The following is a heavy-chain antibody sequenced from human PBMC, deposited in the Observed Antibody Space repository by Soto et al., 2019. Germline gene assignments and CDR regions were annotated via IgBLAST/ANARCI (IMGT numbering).Heavy chain of an antibody. CDR1: GFNFSTYW. Sequence: HPGGSLRLSCAVSGFNFSTYWMTWVRQAPGKGLEWVASIKEDGSEKYYVDSVEGRFTISRDNAKNSLYLQMKSLRAEDTAVYHCARGWGYSGRCGFPYLYAMDVWGQGTTVTVSS. CDR3: ARGWGYSGRCGFPYLYAMDV. D-gene: IGHD1-26*01. J-gene: IGHJ6*02. V-gene: IGHV3-7*01. CDR2: IKEDGSEK.